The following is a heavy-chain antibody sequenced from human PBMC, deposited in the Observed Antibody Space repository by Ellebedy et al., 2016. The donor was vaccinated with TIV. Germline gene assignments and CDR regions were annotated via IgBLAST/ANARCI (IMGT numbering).Heavy chain of an antibody. CDR3: VRPNTMADFDY. V-gene: IGHV5-51*01. Sequence: GESLKISXKVSGYSFTTYWIGWVRQMPGKGLEWMGVIYPGDSDTRYSPSFQGQVTISADQSISTAFLQWSSLKASDTAIYYCVRPNTMADFDYWGQGTLVTVSS. CDR1: GYSFTTYW. J-gene: IGHJ4*02. CDR2: IYPGDSDT. D-gene: IGHD3-10*01.